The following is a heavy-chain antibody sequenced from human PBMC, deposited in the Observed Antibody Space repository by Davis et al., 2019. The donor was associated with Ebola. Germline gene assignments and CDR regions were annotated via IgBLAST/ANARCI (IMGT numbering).Heavy chain of an antibody. D-gene: IGHD3-3*01. Sequence: PSETLSLTCTVSGGSISSYYWSWIRQPPGKGLEWIGYIYYSGSTNYNPSLKSRVTISVDTSKNQFSLKLSSVTAADTAVYYCARLTAGYDFWSGPFDYWGQGTLVTVSS. J-gene: IGHJ4*02. CDR3: ARLTAGYDFWSGPFDY. CDR2: IYYSGST. V-gene: IGHV4-59*08. CDR1: GGSISSYY.